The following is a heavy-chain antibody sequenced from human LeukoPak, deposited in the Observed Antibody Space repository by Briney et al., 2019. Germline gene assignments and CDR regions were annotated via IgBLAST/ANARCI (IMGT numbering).Heavy chain of an antibody. Sequence: LKTLSLTCTVSGGSISRSTYYWGWIRQPPGKGLEWIGGIYYSGSTYYNPSLKSRVTISVDTSKNQFSLKLSSVTAADTAVYYCARQAVMGATRWFDSWGQGTLVTVSS. D-gene: IGHD1-26*01. V-gene: IGHV4-39*01. CDR3: ARQAVMGATRWFDS. CDR1: GGSISRSTYY. CDR2: IYYSGST. J-gene: IGHJ5*01.